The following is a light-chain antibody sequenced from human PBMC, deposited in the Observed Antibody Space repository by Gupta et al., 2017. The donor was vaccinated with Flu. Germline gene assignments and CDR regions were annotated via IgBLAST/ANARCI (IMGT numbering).Light chain of an antibody. J-gene: IGKJ1*01. V-gene: IGKV3-20*01. CDR2: GAS. CDR3: QQYCSSQWT. CDR1: QSVSSSY. Sequence: EIVLTQSPVTLSLSPGERSTLSCRASQSVSSSYLAWYQQKPGQAPRLLIYGASSRDTGVPDRFSGSGSGTDFTLTISRLEPEDFAVYYCQQYCSSQWTFGQGTKVEIK.